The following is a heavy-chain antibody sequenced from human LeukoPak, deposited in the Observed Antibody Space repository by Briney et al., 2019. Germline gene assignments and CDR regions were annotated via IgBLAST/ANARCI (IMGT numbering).Heavy chain of an antibody. V-gene: IGHV3-30*02. D-gene: IGHD6-13*01. CDR2: IRYDGSNK. CDR1: GFTFSSYG. Sequence: PGGSLRLSCAASGFTFSSYGMHWVRQAPGKGLEWVAFIRYDGSNKYYADSVKGRFTISRDNSKNTLYLQMNSLRAEDTAVYYCAKDRMEGGLAAGLYYYYYYMDVWGKGTTVTVSS. J-gene: IGHJ6*03. CDR3: AKDRMEGGLAAGLYYYYYYMDV.